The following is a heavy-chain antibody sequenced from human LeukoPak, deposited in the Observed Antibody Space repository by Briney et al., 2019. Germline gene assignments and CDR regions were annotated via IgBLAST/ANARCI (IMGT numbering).Heavy chain of an antibody. CDR2: ISAYNGNT. J-gene: IGHJ6*03. D-gene: IGHD2-2*02. Sequence: ASVKVSCKASGYTFTTYGISWVRQAPGQGLEWMGWISAYNGNTNYAQKLQGRVTMTTDTSTSTAYMELRSLRSDDTAVYYCARDLYCSRASCHTYYYYYYMDVWGKGTTVTVSS. CDR3: ARDLYCSRASCHTYYYYYYMDV. V-gene: IGHV1-18*01. CDR1: GYTFTTYG.